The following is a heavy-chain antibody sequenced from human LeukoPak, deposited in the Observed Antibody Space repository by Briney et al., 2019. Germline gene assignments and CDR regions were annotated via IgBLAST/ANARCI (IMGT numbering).Heavy chain of an antibody. CDR3: ARAGLYYYGSGSYYEVWFDP. J-gene: IGHJ5*02. Sequence: SETLSLTCTVSGGSISSSSYYWGWIRQPPGKGLEWIGSIYYSGSTYYNPSLKSRVTISVDTSKNQFSLKLSSVTAADTAVYYCARAGLYYYGSGSYYEVWFDPWGQGTLVTVSS. V-gene: IGHV4-39*07. CDR1: GGSISSSSYY. CDR2: IYYSGST. D-gene: IGHD3-10*01.